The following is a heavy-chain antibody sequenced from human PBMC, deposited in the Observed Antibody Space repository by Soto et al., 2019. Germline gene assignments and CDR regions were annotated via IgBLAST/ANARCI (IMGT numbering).Heavy chain of an antibody. D-gene: IGHD3-3*01. CDR2: IYYSGST. CDR1: GGSISSSGYY. J-gene: IGHJ4*02. Sequence: PSETLSLTCTVSGGSISSSGYYWGWIRQPPGKGLEWIGCIYYSGSTYYNPSLKSRATISVDTSKNQFSLKLSSVTAADTAVYYCARLDDFWSSYKEGYFDYWGQGTLVTVSS. V-gene: IGHV4-39*01. CDR3: ARLDDFWSSYKEGYFDY.